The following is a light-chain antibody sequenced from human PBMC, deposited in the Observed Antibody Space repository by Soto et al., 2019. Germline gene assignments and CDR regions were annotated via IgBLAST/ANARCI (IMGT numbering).Light chain of an antibody. CDR2: DAS. CDR1: QDISNY. J-gene: IGKJ4*01. V-gene: IGKV1-33*01. CDR3: QQFDDLPLT. Sequence: DIQMTQSPSSLSASVGDRVTITCQASQDISNYLNWYQQKPGKAPMLLISDASNLEIGVPSRVRGSGSGTDFTFTISSLQPEDIATYFCQQFDDLPLTFGGGTKVEI.